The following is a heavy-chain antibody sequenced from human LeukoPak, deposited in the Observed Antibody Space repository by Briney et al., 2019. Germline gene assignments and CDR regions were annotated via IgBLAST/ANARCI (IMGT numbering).Heavy chain of an antibody. CDR1: GFTFSSYA. Sequence: GGSLRLSCAASGFTFSSYAMSWVRQAPGKGLEWVSAISGSGGSTYYADSVKGRFTISRDNSKNTLYLQMNSLRAEDTAVYYCARKSSGWSRAFDIWGQGTMVTVSS. CDR2: ISGSGGST. D-gene: IGHD6-19*01. J-gene: IGHJ3*02. CDR3: ARKSSGWSRAFDI. V-gene: IGHV3-23*01.